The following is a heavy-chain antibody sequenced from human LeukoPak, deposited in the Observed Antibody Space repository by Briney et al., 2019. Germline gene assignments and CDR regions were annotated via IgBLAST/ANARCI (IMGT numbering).Heavy chain of an antibody. CDR3: ARAHSWWNAFDI. V-gene: IGHV3-21*01. CDR2: ISSSSSYI. D-gene: IGHD2-15*01. J-gene: IGHJ3*02. Sequence: GGSLGLSCAASGFTFSSYGMSWVRQAPGKGLEWVSSISSSSSYIYYADSVKGRFTISRDNAKNSLYLQMNSLRAEDTAVYYCARAHSWWNAFDIWGQGTMVTVSS. CDR1: GFTFSSYG.